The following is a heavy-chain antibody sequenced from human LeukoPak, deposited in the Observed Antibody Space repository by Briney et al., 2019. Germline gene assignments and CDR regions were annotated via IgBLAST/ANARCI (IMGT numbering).Heavy chain of an antibody. Sequence: SVKVSCKASGGTFSSYAISWVRQAPGQGLEWMGGIIPIFGTANYAQKFQGRVTITADESTSTAYMELSSLRSEDTAVYYCARVYDYVLWFDYWGQGTLVTVSS. D-gene: IGHD5/OR15-5a*01. CDR3: ARVYDYVLWFDY. CDR1: GGTFSSYA. V-gene: IGHV1-69*13. CDR2: IIPIFGTA. J-gene: IGHJ4*02.